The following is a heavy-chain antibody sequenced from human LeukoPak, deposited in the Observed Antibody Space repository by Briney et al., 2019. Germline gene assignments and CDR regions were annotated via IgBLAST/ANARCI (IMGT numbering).Heavy chain of an antibody. J-gene: IGHJ3*02. CDR1: GYTFTGYY. CDR3: ARMTAITPNDAFDI. CDR2: INPNSGGT. Sequence: GASVKVSCKASGYTFTGYYMHWVRQAPGQGLEWMGWINPNSGGTNYAQKFQGRVTMTRDTSISTAYMELSRLRSDDTAVYYCARMTAITPNDAFDIWGQGTMVTVSS. D-gene: IGHD4-23*01. V-gene: IGHV1-2*02.